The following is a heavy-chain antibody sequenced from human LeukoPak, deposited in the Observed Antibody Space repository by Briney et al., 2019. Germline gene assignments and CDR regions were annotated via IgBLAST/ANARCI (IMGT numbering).Heavy chain of an antibody. CDR1: GGSISNYF. Sequence: SETLSLTCSVSGGSISNYFWSWIRQPPGKGLEWIGSIYYSGNTYYNASLKSQVSISIDTSKNRFSLKLTSVTAADTAVYYCARQTGSGLFILPGGQGTLVTVSS. J-gene: IGHJ4*02. V-gene: IGHV4-59*04. D-gene: IGHD3/OR15-3a*01. CDR3: ARQTGSGLFILP. CDR2: IYYSGNT.